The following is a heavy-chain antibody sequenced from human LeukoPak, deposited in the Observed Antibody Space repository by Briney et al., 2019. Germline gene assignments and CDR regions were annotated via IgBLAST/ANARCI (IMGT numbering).Heavy chain of an antibody. CDR2: ISSSSSYI. CDR3: ARDVGYCSSTSCYFDY. V-gene: IGHV3-21*01. CDR1: GFTFSSYG. D-gene: IGHD2-2*01. Sequence: GGSLRLSCAASGFTFSSYGMHWVRQAPGKGLEWVSSISSSSSYIYYADLVKGRFTISRDNAKNSLYLQMNSLRAEDTAVYYCARDVGYCSSTSCYFDYWGQGTLVTVSS. J-gene: IGHJ4*02.